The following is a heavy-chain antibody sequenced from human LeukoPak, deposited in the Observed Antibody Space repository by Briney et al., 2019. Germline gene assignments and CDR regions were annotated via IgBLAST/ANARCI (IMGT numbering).Heavy chain of an antibody. CDR1: GGSISSSSYY. Sequence: SETLSLTCTVSGGSISSSSYYWGWIRQPPGKGLEWIGSIYYNGSTYYNPSLKSRVTISVDTSKNQFSLKLSSVTAADTAVYYCARLTGIAVAQKWGQGTLVTVSS. V-gene: IGHV4-39*01. D-gene: IGHD6-19*01. CDR2: IYYNGST. CDR3: ARLTGIAVAQK. J-gene: IGHJ4*02.